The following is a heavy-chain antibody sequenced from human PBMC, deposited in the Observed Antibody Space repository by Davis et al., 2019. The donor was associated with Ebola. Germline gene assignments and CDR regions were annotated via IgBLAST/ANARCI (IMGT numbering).Heavy chain of an antibody. CDR1: GFTFSSYW. CDR3: ARDRAAAFYSWDYFDY. J-gene: IGHJ4*02. D-gene: IGHD2-15*01. CDR2: ISSSSSTI. Sequence: GGSLRLSCAASGFTFSSYWMHWVRQAPGKGLEWVSYISSSSSTIYYADSVKGRFTISRDNAKNSLYLQMNSLRDEDTAVYYCARDRAAAFYSWDYFDYWGQGTLVTVSS. V-gene: IGHV3-48*02.